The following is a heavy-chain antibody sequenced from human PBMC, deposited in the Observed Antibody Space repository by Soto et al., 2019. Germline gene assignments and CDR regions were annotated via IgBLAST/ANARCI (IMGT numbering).Heavy chain of an antibody. J-gene: IGHJ4*02. V-gene: IGHV5-51*01. CDR3: ARRWEYYDILTGYYIYYFDY. CDR1: GYSFTSYW. CDR2: IYPGDSDT. D-gene: IGHD3-9*01. Sequence: GESLKTSCKGSGYSFTSYWIGWVRQMPGKGLEWMGIIYPGDSDTRYSPSFQGQVTISADKSISTAYLQWSSLKAADTAMYYCARRWEYYDILTGYYIYYFDYWGQGTLVTVSS.